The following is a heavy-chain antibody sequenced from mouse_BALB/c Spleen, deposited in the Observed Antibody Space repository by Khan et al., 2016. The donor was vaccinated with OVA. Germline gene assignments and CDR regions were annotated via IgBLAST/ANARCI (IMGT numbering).Heavy chain of an antibody. V-gene: IGHV8-12*01. CDR1: GFSLSSSALG. CDR3: TRRAYYHGSVCFDY. D-gene: IGHD1-1*01. Sequence: QVQLKQSGPGILQPSQTLSLTCSFSGFSLSSSALGVSWIRQPSGKGLEWLAHIYWDDDKRYNPSLMSRLTISKDTSRNQVFLMINSVDTAETATYYYTRRAYYHGSVCFDYWGQGTTLTVSS. J-gene: IGHJ2*01. CDR2: IYWDDDK.